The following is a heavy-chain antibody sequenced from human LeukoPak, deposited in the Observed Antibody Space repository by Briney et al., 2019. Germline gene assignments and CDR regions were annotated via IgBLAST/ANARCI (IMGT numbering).Heavy chain of an antibody. CDR1: GFTFSSYS. D-gene: IGHD1-1*01. J-gene: IGHJ4*02. CDR2: ISGDSTYI. Sequence: GGSLRLSCAASGFTFSSYSMNWVRQAPGKGLEWVSSISGDSTYIYNAGSVKGRFTISRDNAQASLYLQMISLRADDTAVYYCARVSGRLERQSDLDYWGQGTLVIVSS. V-gene: IGHV3-21*01. CDR3: ARVSGRLERQSDLDY.